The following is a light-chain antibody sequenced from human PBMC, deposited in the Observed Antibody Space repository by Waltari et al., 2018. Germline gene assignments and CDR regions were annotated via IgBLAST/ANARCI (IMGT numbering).Light chain of an antibody. CDR2: EGS. Sequence: QSALTQPASVSGSPGQSITLSCTGTSSDVGSYKLVSWYQQHPGKAPNLMIYEGSKRPSGVSNRFSGSKSGNTASLTISGLQAEDEADYYCCSYAGSSTFVFGTGTKVTVL. CDR1: SSDVGSYKL. V-gene: IGLV2-23*01. CDR3: CSYAGSSTFV. J-gene: IGLJ1*01.